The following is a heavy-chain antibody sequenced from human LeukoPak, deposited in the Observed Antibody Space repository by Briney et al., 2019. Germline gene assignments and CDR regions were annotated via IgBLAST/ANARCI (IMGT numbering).Heavy chain of an antibody. D-gene: IGHD5-24*01. CDR2: IYYSGST. Sequence: PSETLSLTCTVSGGSISGYYLTWIRQPPGKGLEWIGYIYYSGSTNYNPSLKSRVTISIDTSKNQFSLKLSSVTTADTDVYYCARANPPYKTYYFAYWSQGTLVTVSS. CDR1: GGSISGYY. J-gene: IGHJ4*02. V-gene: IGHV4-59*01. CDR3: ARANPPYKTYYFAY.